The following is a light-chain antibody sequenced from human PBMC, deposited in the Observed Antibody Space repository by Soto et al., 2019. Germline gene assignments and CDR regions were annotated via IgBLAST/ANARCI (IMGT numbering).Light chain of an antibody. CDR1: STDVGNSKF. J-gene: IGLJ3*02. V-gene: IGLV2-23*01. Sequence: QSVLTQPASVSGSPGQSLTISCAASSTDVGNSKFVSWYQLHPGQAPKLMIYDGTKRRSGTSNRFSGSYSGNTASLTISGLQTEDEADYYCCSHAGTYTLVFGGGTKLTVL. CDR3: CSHAGTYTLV. CDR2: DGT.